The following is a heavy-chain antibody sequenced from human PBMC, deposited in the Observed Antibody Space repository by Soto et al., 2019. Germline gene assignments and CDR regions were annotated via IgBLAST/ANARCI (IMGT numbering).Heavy chain of an antibody. CDR1: GGSISSGGYS. CDR2: IYHSGST. J-gene: IGHJ4*02. Sequence: SETLSLTCAVSGGSISSGGYSWSWIRQPPGKGLEWIGYIYHSGSTYYNPSLKSRVTISVDRSKNQFSLKLSSVTAADTAVYYCARAPRWNYGYPSLFDYWGQGTLVTVSA. V-gene: IGHV4-30-2*01. D-gene: IGHD3-10*01. CDR3: ARAPRWNYGYPSLFDY.